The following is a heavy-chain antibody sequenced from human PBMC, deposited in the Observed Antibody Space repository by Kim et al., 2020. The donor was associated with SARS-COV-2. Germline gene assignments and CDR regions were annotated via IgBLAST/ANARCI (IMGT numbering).Heavy chain of an antibody. J-gene: IGHJ4*02. CDR3: ARGGNSSWYPFDY. Sequence: SETLSLTCTVSGGSISSHYWSWIRQPAGKGLEWIGRMCNSGTTNYNPSLKRRVTMSVDTSTNQFSLKVRSVTAADTAVYYCARGGNSSWYPFDYWGQGTLVTVSS. D-gene: IGHD6-13*01. CDR2: MCNSGTT. V-gene: IGHV4-4*07. CDR1: GGSISSHY.